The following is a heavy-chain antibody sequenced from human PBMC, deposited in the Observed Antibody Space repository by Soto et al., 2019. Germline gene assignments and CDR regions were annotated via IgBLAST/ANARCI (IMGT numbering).Heavy chain of an antibody. V-gene: IGHV1-69*01. CDR3: ALQAYRTSGGHYWFDP. CDR1: GGTFSSSA. J-gene: IGHJ5*02. CDR2: IIPIVGAA. Sequence: QVQVVQSGAEVKKPGSSVKVSCKASGGTFSSSAVSWVRQAPGQGLEWMGGIIPIVGAANYAQKFQGRVTITADESTSTAYMEVSGLRSEDTAVYYCALQAYRTSGGHYWFDPWGQGTLVTVSS. D-gene: IGHD6-19*01.